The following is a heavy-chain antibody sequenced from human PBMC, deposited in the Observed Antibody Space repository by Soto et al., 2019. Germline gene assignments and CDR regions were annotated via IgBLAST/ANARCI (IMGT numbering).Heavy chain of an antibody. D-gene: IGHD3-3*01. CDR3: AKYTRWVTIFGVVTHPLSMDV. J-gene: IGHJ6*02. CDR2: ISGSGGST. V-gene: IGHV3-23*01. Sequence: AGGYLRLSCAASGFTFSSYAMSWVRQAPGKGLEWVSAISGSGGSTYYADSVKGRFTISRDNSKNTLYLQMNSLRAEDTAVYYCAKYTRWVTIFGVVTHPLSMDVWGQGTTVTVSS. CDR1: GFTFSSYA.